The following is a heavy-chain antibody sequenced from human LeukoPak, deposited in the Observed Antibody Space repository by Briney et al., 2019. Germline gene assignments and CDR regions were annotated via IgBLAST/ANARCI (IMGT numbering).Heavy chain of an antibody. D-gene: IGHD6-13*01. J-gene: IGHJ5*02. V-gene: IGHV1-8*01. CDR3: ARAASSMAAAGKYNWFDP. CDR1: GYTFTSYD. Sequence: ASVKVSCKASGYTFTSYDINWVRQATGQGLEWMGWMNPNSGNTGYAQKFQGRVTMTRNTSISTAYMELSSLRSEDTAVYYCARAASSMAAAGKYNWFDPWGQGTLVTVSS. CDR2: MNPNSGNT.